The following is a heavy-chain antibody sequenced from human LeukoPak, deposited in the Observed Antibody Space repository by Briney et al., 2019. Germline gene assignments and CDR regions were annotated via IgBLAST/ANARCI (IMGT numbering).Heavy chain of an antibody. Sequence: PSETLSLTCTVSGYSFSSAGYYWSWIRQHPGKGLEWIGYIYYSGSTYYNPSLKSRVGMSVDTSKNQFSLKLSSVTAADTAVYYCARLSAVAGGDYWGQGTLVTVSS. CDR2: IYYSGST. D-gene: IGHD6-19*01. CDR1: GYSFSSAGYY. CDR3: ARLSAVAGGDY. V-gene: IGHV4-31*03. J-gene: IGHJ4*02.